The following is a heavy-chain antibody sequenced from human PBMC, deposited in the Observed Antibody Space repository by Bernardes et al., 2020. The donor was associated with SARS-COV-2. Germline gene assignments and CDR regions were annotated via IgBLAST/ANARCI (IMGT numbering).Heavy chain of an antibody. CDR2: IVVGSGNT. V-gene: IGHV1-58*01. D-gene: IGHD3-22*01. Sequence: SVKVSCMASGFTFTSSAVQWVRQARGQRLEWIGWIVVGSGNTNYAQKFQERVTITRDMSTSTAYMELSSLRSEDTAVYYCAAVRHYYDSSGLSYYYYGMDVWGQGTTVTVSS. CDR3: AAVRHYYDSSGLSYYYYGMDV. CDR1: GFTFTSSA. J-gene: IGHJ6*02.